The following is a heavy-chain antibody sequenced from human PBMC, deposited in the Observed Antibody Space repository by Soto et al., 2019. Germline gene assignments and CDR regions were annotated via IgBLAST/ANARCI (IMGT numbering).Heavy chain of an antibody. Sequence: SETLSLTCSVSGDSISNLDYFWAWIRQPPGQALEYIGYIYKSATTYYNTSFESRVAISVDTSKSQFSLNVTSVTAADTAVYFCARGRYCLTGRCFPNWFDSWGQGALVTVSS. CDR3: ARGRYCLTGRCFPNWFDS. J-gene: IGHJ5*01. CDR2: IYKSATT. CDR1: GDSISNLDYF. D-gene: IGHD7-27*01. V-gene: IGHV4-30-4*01.